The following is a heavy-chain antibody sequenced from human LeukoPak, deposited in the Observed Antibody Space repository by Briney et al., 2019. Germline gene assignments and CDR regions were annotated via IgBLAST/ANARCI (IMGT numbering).Heavy chain of an antibody. CDR1: GGSITITSW. CDR2: VTLSGLP. J-gene: IGHJ4*02. CDR3: SRENGAFSPFGY. V-gene: IGHV4/OR15-8*01. D-gene: IGHD2-8*01. Sequence: APTQSLTCAVSGGSITITSWGSSVRQPPGQGLEWIGQVTLSGLPNYNPTLISRVIMAPDTSKNHLSLSLTSVTAADTAVYYCSRENGAFSPFGYWGQGTLVTVPS.